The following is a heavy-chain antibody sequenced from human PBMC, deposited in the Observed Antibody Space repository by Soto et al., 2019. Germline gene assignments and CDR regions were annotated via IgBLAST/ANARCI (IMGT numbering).Heavy chain of an antibody. D-gene: IGHD1-26*01. Sequence: GGSLRLSFAVCGFTFSQSWMSWVRQSPGKWLEWVANINRDGSDKYYLGSVKGRFTISRDNAENSLYLQMNSLRAEDAAVYYCARELIVGPAEYFQHWGQGTRVTVSS. V-gene: IGHV3-7*01. CDR3: ARELIVGPAEYFQH. CDR1: GFTFSQSW. CDR2: INRDGSDK. J-gene: IGHJ1*01.